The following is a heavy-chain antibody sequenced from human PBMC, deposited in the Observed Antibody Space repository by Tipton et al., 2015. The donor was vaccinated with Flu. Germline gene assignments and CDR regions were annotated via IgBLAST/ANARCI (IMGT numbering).Heavy chain of an antibody. V-gene: IGHV4-61*02. D-gene: IGHD3-22*01. CDR2: MDISAST. CDR1: GGFINSRSYY. Sequence: TLSLTCTVSGGFINSRSYYWSWIRQPAGKGLEWIGRMDISASTNYNPSLKSRVTISVDTSKNQFSLKLTSVTAADTAVYYCAGVPTYYYDSSGSYRGRGDAFDIWGQGTMVTVSS. CDR3: AGVPTYYYDSSGSYRGRGDAFDI. J-gene: IGHJ3*02.